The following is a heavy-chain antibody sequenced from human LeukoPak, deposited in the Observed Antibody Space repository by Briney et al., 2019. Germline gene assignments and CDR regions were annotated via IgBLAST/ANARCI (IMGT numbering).Heavy chain of an antibody. CDR1: GGTFSSYA. J-gene: IGHJ4*02. V-gene: IGHV1-69*04. CDR2: MIPILGIA. D-gene: IGHD3/OR15-3a*01. CDR3: ARSSYRTGALFDY. Sequence: ASVKVSCKASGGTFSSYAISWVRQAPGQGLEWMGKMIPILGIANYAQKFQGRVTITADKSTSTAYMELSSLRSEDTAVYYCARSSYRTGALFDYWGQGTLVTVSS.